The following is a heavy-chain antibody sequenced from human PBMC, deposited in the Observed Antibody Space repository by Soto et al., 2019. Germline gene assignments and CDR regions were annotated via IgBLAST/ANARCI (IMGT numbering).Heavy chain of an antibody. J-gene: IGHJ4*02. CDR1: GYTFTTYD. CDR3: ARAPAYYGSERQPYSYFDY. Sequence: ASVKVSCKASGYTFTTYDINWVRQAAGQGLEWMGWMNPNSGGTGYAQKFLGRVTMTRDTSTTTAYMELSSLRSDDTAVYYCARAPAYYGSERQPYSYFDYWGQGTLVTVSS. CDR2: MNPNSGGT. V-gene: IGHV1-8*01. D-gene: IGHD3-10*01.